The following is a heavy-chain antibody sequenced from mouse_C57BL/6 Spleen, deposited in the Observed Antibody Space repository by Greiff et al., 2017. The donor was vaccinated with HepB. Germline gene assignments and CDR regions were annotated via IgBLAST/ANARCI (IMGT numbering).Heavy chain of an antibody. D-gene: IGHD1-1*01. CDR3: VAENFDV. CDR1: GYTFTDYY. J-gene: IGHJ1*03. V-gene: IGHV1-77*01. CDR2: IGPGSGST. Sequence: QVHVKQSGAELVKPGASVKISCKASGYTFTDYYINWVKQRPGQGLEWIGKIGPGSGSTYYNEKFKGKATLTADKSSSTAYMQLSSLTSEDSAVYYVVAENFDVWGTGTTVTVSS.